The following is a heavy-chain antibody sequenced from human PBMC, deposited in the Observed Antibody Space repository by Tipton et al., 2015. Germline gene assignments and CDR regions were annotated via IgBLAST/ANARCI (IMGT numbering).Heavy chain of an antibody. CDR2: IRYTGIT. CDR3: ARESLNTIFGVVLDYGMDV. Sequence: TLSLTCTVSSDSISKYYWTWIRQPPGKELQWIGYIRYTGITNYNPSLKSRVTISVDTSKNQFSLRLSSVTAADTAVYYCARESLNTIFGVVLDYGMDVWGQGTTVTVSS. D-gene: IGHD3-3*01. J-gene: IGHJ6*02. CDR1: SDSISKYY. V-gene: IGHV4-59*01.